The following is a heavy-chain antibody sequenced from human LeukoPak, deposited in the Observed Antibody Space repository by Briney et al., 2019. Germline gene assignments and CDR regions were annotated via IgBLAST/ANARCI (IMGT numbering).Heavy chain of an antibody. CDR3: ASTRGMDVYYYGSGSYSTDAFDI. V-gene: IGHV3-21*01. Sequence: PGGSLRLSCAASGFTFSSYSMNWVRQAPGKGLEWVSSISSSSSYIYYEDSVKGRFTISRDNAKNSLYLQMNSLRAEDTAVYYCASTRGMDVYYYGSGSYSTDAFDIWGQGTMVTVSS. J-gene: IGHJ3*02. CDR1: GFTFSSYS. D-gene: IGHD3-10*01. CDR2: ISSSSSYI.